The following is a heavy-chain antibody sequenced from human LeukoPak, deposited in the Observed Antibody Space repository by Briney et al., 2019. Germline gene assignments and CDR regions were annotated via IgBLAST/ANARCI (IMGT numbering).Heavy chain of an antibody. CDR3: ARHRSKWLQSSFDY. D-gene: IGHD5-24*01. CDR2: IYYSGNT. CDR1: GDSISSYY. Sequence: SETLSLTCTVSGDSISSYYWSWLRQPPGKGLEWLGYIYYSGNTNYNPSLKSRVTISVDTSKNQFSLKLNSVIAADTAVYYCARHRSKWLQSSFDYWGQGTRVTVSS. V-gene: IGHV4-59*08. J-gene: IGHJ4*02.